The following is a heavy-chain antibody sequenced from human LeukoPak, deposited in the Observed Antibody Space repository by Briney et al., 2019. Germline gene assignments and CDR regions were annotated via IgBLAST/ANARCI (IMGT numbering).Heavy chain of an antibody. CDR2: ISAYNGNT. J-gene: IGHJ4*02. CDR3: ARDPYSSGSYDFDY. V-gene: IGHV1-18*01. CDR1: GYTFTSYG. Sequence: ASVKVSCKASGYTFTSYGISWVRQAPGQGLEWMGWISAYNGNTNYAQKLQGRVTMTTDTSTSTAYMELRSLRSDDTAVYYCARDPYSSGSYDFDYWGQGTLVTVSS. D-gene: IGHD6-19*01.